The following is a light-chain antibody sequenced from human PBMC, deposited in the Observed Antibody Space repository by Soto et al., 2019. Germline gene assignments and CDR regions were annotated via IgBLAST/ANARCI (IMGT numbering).Light chain of an antibody. V-gene: IGKV1-39*01. CDR3: QQSYSTPWT. Sequence: DIQMTQYQSSLSASVGDRVTITCRASQSISSYLNWYQQKPGKAPKLLIYAASSLQSGVPSRFSGSGSGTDFTLTISSLQPEDFATYYCQQSYSTPWTFGQGTIV. J-gene: IGKJ1*01. CDR1: QSISSY. CDR2: AAS.